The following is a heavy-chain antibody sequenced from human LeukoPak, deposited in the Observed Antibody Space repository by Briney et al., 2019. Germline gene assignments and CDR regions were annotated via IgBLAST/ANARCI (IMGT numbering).Heavy chain of an antibody. CDR2: INPNSGGT. Sequence: ASVKVSCKASGYTFTDYYMHWVRQAPGQGLEWMGWINPNSGGTNYAQKFQGRVTMTRDTSISTAYMELSRLRSDDTAVYYCARGRPIFGVVNNWFDPWGQGTLVTVSS. CDR1: GYTFTDYY. V-gene: IGHV1-2*02. CDR3: ARGRPIFGVVNNWFDP. J-gene: IGHJ5*02. D-gene: IGHD3-3*01.